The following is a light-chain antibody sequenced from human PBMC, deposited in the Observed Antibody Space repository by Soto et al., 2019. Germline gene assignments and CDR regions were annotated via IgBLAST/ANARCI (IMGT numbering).Light chain of an antibody. V-gene: IGLV4-69*01. CDR3: QTWGSGIVV. CDR2: LNSDGSH. J-gene: IGLJ2*01. CDR1: SGHSNYA. Sequence: QPVLTQSPSASASLGASVKLTCTLSSGHSNYAIAWHQQQSEKGPRYLMKLNSDGSHSKGDAIPDRFSGSSSGAERYLTISSLQSEDEADYCCQTWGSGIVVFGGGTKLTVL.